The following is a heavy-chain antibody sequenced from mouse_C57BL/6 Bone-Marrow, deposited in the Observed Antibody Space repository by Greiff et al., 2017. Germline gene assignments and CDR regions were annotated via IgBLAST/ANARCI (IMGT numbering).Heavy chain of an antibody. CDR3: FYGSSYGGYYDV. CDR2: IYPRSGNT. D-gene: IGHD1-1*01. CDR1: GYTFTSNG. Sequence: VQLQQSGAELARPGASVKLSCKASGYTFTSNGISWVKQRPGQGLEWIGAIYPRSGNTYYNAKFKGKATLTADKSSSPAYLELSSLTSEDSAVYCSFYGSSYGGYYDVWGTGNTVNVSS. V-gene: IGHV1-81*01. J-gene: IGHJ1*03.